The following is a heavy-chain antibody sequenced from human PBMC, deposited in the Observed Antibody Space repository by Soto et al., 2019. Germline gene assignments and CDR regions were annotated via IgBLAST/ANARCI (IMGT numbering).Heavy chain of an antibody. Sequence: GGSLRLPCEGSGLTFSAYAMTWVRQAPGKGLEWVSCISSRSDTLYYADSVKGRFTISRDNAKNSVYLQVINLGDEDTAVYYCARDWDIVILSVPIPNYNYGMDVWGQGTTVTVSS. CDR1: GLTFSAYA. CDR2: ISSRSDTL. V-gene: IGHV3-48*02. CDR3: ARDWDIVILSVPIPNYNYGMDV. J-gene: IGHJ6*02. D-gene: IGHD2-15*01.